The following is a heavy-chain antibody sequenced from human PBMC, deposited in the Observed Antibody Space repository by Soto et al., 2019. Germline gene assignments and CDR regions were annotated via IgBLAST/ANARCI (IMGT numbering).Heavy chain of an antibody. D-gene: IGHD4-4*01. Sequence: EVQLVESGGGLVQPGGSLRLSCAASGFTFSPFWMPWVRQVPGKGPVWVSRINSDGNSTSYADSVKGRFTISRDKAKNTLYLQMNILRAEDTAVYYCARGSNHFEYWGQGTLVTVSS. CDR2: INSDGNST. J-gene: IGHJ4*02. V-gene: IGHV3-74*01. CDR1: GFTFSPFW. CDR3: ARGSNHFEY.